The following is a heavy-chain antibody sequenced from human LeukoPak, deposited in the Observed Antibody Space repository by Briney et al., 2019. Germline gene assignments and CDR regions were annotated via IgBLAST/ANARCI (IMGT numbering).Heavy chain of an antibody. CDR1: GGSISSGGYY. Sequence: PSETLSLTCTVSGGSISSGGYYWSWIRQHPGKGLEWIGYIYYSGGTYYNPSLKSRVTISVDTSKNQFSLKLSSVTAADTAVYYCARERVPAAPYYYGMDVWGEGTTVTVSS. V-gene: IGHV4-31*03. CDR2: IYYSGGT. J-gene: IGHJ6*04. CDR3: ARERVPAAPYYYGMDV. D-gene: IGHD2-2*01.